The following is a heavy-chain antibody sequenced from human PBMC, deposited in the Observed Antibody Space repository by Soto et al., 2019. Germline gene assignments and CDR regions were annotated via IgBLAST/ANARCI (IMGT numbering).Heavy chain of an antibody. CDR3: ARDYKKITMIVVPPYY. J-gene: IGHJ4*02. V-gene: IGHV1-46*01. Sequence: ASVKVSCKASGYTFTSYYMHWVRQAPGQGLEWMGIINPSGGSTSYAQKFQGRVTMTRDTSTSTVYMELSSLRSEDTAVYYCARDYKKITMIVVPPYYWGQGTLVTVSS. CDR2: INPSGGST. CDR1: GYTFTSYY. D-gene: IGHD3-22*01.